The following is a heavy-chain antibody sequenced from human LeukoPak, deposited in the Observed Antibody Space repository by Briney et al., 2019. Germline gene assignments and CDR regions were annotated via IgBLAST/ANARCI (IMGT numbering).Heavy chain of an antibody. D-gene: IGHD1-26*01. CDR2: ISTYNGDT. V-gene: IGHV1-18*01. CDR3: ARDSGSSPGDY. CDR1: GYTFSNYG. J-gene: IGHJ4*02. Sequence: GASVKVSCKASGYTFSNYGITWVRQAPGQGLEWMGWISTYNGDTNYAQKIQGRVTVTTDTSTSATYMDLRSLGPDGTAVYYCARDSGSSPGDYWGQGTLVTVSS.